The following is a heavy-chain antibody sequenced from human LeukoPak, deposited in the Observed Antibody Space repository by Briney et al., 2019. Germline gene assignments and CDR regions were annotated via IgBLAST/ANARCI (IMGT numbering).Heavy chain of an antibody. CDR2: IWYDGSNK. CDR1: GFTFSSYG. D-gene: IGHD6-19*01. CDR3: ARDRNPLRSGPFDY. Sequence: GGSLRLSCAASGFTFSSYGMHWVRQAPGKGLEWVAVIWYDGSNKYYADSVKGRFTISRDNSKNTLYLQMNSLRAEDTAVYYCARDRNPLRSGPFDYWGQGTLVTVSS. J-gene: IGHJ4*02. V-gene: IGHV3-33*01.